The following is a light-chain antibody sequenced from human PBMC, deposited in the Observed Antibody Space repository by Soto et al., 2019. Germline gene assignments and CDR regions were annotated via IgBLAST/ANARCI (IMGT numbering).Light chain of an antibody. CDR3: QQYYSTPT. J-gene: IGKJ1*01. CDR2: WAS. Sequence: DIVMTQSPDSLAVSLGERATINCKSSQSVIHSSNNRSYLAWYQQKPRQPPELLLYWASARESGVPDRFSGSGSGTDFTLTISSLQAEDVAVYYCQQYYSTPTFGQGTKVDIK. CDR1: QSVIHSSNNRSY. V-gene: IGKV4-1*01.